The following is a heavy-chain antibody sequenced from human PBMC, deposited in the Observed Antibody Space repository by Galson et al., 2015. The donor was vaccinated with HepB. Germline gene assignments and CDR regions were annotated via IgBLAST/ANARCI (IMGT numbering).Heavy chain of an antibody. J-gene: IGHJ4*02. CDR2: ISSDGGHK. CDR1: GFTFSSYW. D-gene: IGHD6-19*01. CDR3: ARGSSDWYGIDY. V-gene: IGHV3-74*01. Sequence: SLRLSCAASGFTFSSYWIHWVRQVPGKGLVWVSRISSDGGHKHYADSVQGRFTISRDNAKNTSFLQMNSLSADDTAVYYCARGSSDWYGIDYWGQGILVTVSS.